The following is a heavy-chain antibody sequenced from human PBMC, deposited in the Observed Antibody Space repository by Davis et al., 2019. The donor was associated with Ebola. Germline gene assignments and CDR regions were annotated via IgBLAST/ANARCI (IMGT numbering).Heavy chain of an antibody. CDR3: AKVRITIFGVVDY. Sequence: GESLKISCAASGFTFSSHWMSWVRQAPGKGLEWVSAISGSGGSTYYADSVKGRFTISRDNSKNTLYLQMNSLRAEDTAVYYCAKVRITIFGVVDYWGQGTLVTVSS. D-gene: IGHD3-3*01. CDR1: GFTFSSHW. J-gene: IGHJ4*02. CDR2: ISGSGGST. V-gene: IGHV3-23*01.